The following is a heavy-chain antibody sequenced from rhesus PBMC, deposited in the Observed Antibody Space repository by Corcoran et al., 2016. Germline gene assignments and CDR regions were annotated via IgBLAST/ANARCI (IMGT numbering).Heavy chain of an antibody. CDR2: IYGSSTST. CDR1: GGSISDSYR. CDR3: ARGIGYY. V-gene: IGHV4S10*01. Sequence: QVQLQESGPGVVKPSETLSLTCAVSGGSISDSYRWSWIRQPPGKGLAWIGYIYGSSTSTNYNPSLKSRVTISKDTSKNQFSLKLSSVTAADTAVYYCARGIGYYWGQGVLVTVSS. D-gene: IGHD2-15*01. J-gene: IGHJ4*01.